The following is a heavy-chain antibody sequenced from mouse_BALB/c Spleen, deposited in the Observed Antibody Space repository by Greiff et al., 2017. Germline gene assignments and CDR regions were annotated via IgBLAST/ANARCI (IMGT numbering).Heavy chain of an antibody. J-gene: IGHJ3*01. CDR1: GFSLSRYS. D-gene: IGHD2-2*01. CDR3: AGHGYDGGTWFAY. Sequence: QVHVKQSGPGLVAPSQSLSITCTVSGFSLSRYSVHWVRQPPGKGLEWLGMIWGGGSTDYNSALKSRLSISKDNSKSQVFLKMNSLQTDDTAMYYCAGHGYDGGTWFAYWGQGTLVTVSA. V-gene: IGHV2-6-4*01. CDR2: IWGGGST.